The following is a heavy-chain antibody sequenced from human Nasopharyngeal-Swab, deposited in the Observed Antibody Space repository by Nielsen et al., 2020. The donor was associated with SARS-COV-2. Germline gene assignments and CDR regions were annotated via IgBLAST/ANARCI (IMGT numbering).Heavy chain of an antibody. V-gene: IGHV1-18*01. CDR3: ARGSTLIDY. D-gene: IGHD1-26*01. Sequence: ASVKVSCKASGYTFTSYGISWVRQAPGQGLEWMGWISGNIGTTNYEQNLQGRVTMTTDTSTSTAYMELRNLRSDDTAVYYCARGSTLIDYWGQGTLVTVSS. CDR2: ISGNIGTT. CDR1: GYTFTSYG. J-gene: IGHJ4*02.